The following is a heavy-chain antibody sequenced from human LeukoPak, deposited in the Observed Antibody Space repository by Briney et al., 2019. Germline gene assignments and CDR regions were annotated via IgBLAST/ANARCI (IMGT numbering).Heavy chain of an antibody. Sequence: PGGSLRLSCAASGFTFSSYAMSWVRQAPGKGLEWVSAISGSGGSTYYADSVKGRFTISRDNSKNTLYLQMNSLRAEDTAVYYCARTYYYDSSGYNYYYYMDVWGKGTTVTVSS. J-gene: IGHJ6*03. D-gene: IGHD3-22*01. V-gene: IGHV3-23*01. CDR3: ARTYYYDSSGYNYYYYMDV. CDR2: ISGSGGST. CDR1: GFTFSSYA.